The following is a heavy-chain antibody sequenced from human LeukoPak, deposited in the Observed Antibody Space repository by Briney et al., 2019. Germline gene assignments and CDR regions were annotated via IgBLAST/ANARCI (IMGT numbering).Heavy chain of an antibody. Sequence: GASLETSCQGSGSIFTSYWIGGVRQLPGKGLEWMVIIYPGDADTSSSPSFQGLATISDDKSSSTAYLQWSSLRASDTAMYCCARRGTHYDILTGYYSSWYYFDYWGQGTLVTVSS. CDR3: ARRGTHYDILTGYYSSWYYFDY. CDR2: IYPGDADT. J-gene: IGHJ4*02. CDR1: GSIFTSYW. D-gene: IGHD3-9*01. V-gene: IGHV5-51*01.